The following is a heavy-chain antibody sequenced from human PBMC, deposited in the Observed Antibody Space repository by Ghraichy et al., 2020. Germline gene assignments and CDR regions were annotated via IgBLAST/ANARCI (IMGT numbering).Heavy chain of an antibody. D-gene: IGHD3-3*01. CDR2: TNQDGSEE. V-gene: IGHV3-7*01. J-gene: IGHJ3*02. CDR3: VRDRYHDFWTNYARPSDAFDI. Sequence: GGSLRLSCAASGFTFSTYWMAWVRQAPGKGLEWVANTNQDGSEENYLDSVEGRFTISRDNVKNSLYLQMNSLRAEDTAMYFCVRDRYHDFWTNYARPSDAFDIWGQGTMVTVSS. CDR1: GFTFSTYW.